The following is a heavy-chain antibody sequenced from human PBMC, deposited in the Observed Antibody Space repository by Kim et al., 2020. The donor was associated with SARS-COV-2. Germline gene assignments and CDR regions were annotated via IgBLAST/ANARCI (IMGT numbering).Heavy chain of an antibody. D-gene: IGHD3-10*01. CDR3: AKDREAGGYYYDALGY. CDR2: ISYDGSNK. J-gene: IGHJ4*02. CDR1: GFTFNNYG. Sequence: GGSLRLSCAASGFTFNNYGMHWVRQAPGKGLEWVAVISYDGSNKYYADSVKGRFTISRDNSKKTLYLQMNSLRAEDTAVYYCAKDREAGGYYYDALGYWGQGTLVSVSS. V-gene: IGHV3-30*18.